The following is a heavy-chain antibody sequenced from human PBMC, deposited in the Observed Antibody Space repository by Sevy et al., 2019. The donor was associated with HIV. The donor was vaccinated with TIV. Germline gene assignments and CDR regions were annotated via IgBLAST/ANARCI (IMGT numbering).Heavy chain of an antibody. D-gene: IGHD3-16*01. Sequence: GGSLRLSCAASGFRFSDYSMHWVRQAPGKGLEWVAVISYDGRNNKYNGDSGKGRFTISRDNSKNTRFLQMNSLRAEDSAIYYCARDRGEILHSAFDYWGQGTLVTVSS. CDR3: ARDRGEILHSAFDY. J-gene: IGHJ4*02. CDR2: ISYDGRNNK. CDR1: GFRFSDYS. V-gene: IGHV3-30*14.